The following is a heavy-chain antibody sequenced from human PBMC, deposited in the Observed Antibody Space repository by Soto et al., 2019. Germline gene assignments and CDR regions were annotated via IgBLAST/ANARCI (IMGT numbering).Heavy chain of an antibody. CDR2: IIGIFGKT. D-gene: IGHD3-16*02. J-gene: IGHJ6*02. V-gene: IGHV1-69*18. Sequence: QVHLVQSGAEVKKPGSSVKVSCKASGGTFRKNAVSWVRQAPGQGLEWMGSIIGIFGKTYYGQKLQGRVTINVDESTDTAYMDLRSLTSEDTAVYYCARANRESYYFYGMDVWGQGTAVTVSS. CDR3: ARANRESYYFYGMDV. CDR1: GGTFRKNA.